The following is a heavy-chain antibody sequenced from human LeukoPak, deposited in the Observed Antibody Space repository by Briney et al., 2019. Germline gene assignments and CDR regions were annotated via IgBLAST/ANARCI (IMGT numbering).Heavy chain of an antibody. CDR2: INHSGST. D-gene: IGHD6-19*01. J-gene: IGHJ5*02. CDR1: GGSFSGYY. Sequence: SETLSLTCAVYGGSFSGYYWSWIRQPPGKGLEWIGEINHSGSTNYNPSLKSRVTISVDTSKNQFSLKLSSVTAADTAVYYCASSKTNGDSSGWYAWFDPWGQGTLVTVSS. CDR3: ASSKTNGDSSGWYAWFDP. V-gene: IGHV4-34*01.